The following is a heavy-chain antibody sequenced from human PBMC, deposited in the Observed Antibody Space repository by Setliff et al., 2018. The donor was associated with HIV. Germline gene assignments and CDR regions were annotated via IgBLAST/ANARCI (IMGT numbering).Heavy chain of an antibody. D-gene: IGHD3-9*01. CDR2: IYTSGDT. V-gene: IGHV4-61*02. Sequence: PSETLSLTCTVSGASLNSGSYFWSWVRQPAGKGLEWIGRIYTSGDTNYNPSLKSRDTISMDTSKKQFSLKLRSVTAADTAVYYCAREAEQDYDVVTETLVEGAYIQFWGQGSLVTVSS. CDR1: GASLNSGSYF. J-gene: IGHJ1*01. CDR3: AREAEQDYDVVTETLVEGAYIQF.